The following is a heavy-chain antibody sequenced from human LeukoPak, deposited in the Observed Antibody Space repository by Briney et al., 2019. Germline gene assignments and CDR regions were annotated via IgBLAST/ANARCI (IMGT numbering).Heavy chain of an antibody. CDR1: GFTFSNYG. CDR3: ARPRGRRLYYFDY. CDR2: ISRSSSYI. J-gene: IGHJ4*02. Sequence: GGSLRLSCAASGFTFSNYGMSWVRQAPGKGLEWVSSISRSSSYIYYADSVKGRFTISRDNAKNSLYLQMNSLRAEDTAVYYCARPRGRRLYYFDYWGQGTLVTVSS. V-gene: IGHV3-21*01. D-gene: IGHD6-25*01.